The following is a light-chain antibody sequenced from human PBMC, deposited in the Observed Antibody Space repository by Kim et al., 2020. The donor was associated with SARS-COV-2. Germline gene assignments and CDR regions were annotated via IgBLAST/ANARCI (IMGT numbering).Light chain of an antibody. CDR2: GAS. J-gene: IGKJ4*01. Sequence: SPVEGATPSCSARQGVSSSYLALYQPKPGQAPRLLIYGASSMATGIPDRFSGSGSGTDFTLTISRLEPEDFAVYYFQQYGSAPLTFGGGTKVDIK. CDR1: QGVSSSY. V-gene: IGKV3-20*01. CDR3: QQYGSAPLT.